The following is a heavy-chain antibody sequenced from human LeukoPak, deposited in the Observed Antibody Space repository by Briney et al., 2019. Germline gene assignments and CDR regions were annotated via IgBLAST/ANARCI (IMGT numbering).Heavy chain of an antibody. D-gene: IGHD4-17*01. CDR2: IYTSGST. Sequence: SRTLSLTCTVSGGSIGSGSYYWSWIRQPAGKGLEWIGRIYTSGSTHYNPSLKSRVTISVDTSKNQFSLKLSSVTAADTAVYYCAREFGYAVTSLDYWGQGTLVTVSS. J-gene: IGHJ4*02. V-gene: IGHV4-61*02. CDR3: AREFGYAVTSLDY. CDR1: GGSIGSGSYY.